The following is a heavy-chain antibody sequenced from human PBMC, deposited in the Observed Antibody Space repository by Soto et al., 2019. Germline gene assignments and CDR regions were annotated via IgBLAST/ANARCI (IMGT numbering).Heavy chain of an antibody. Sequence: SQTLSLTCDISGDSVSSSSAAWNWIRQSPSRGLEWLGRTYYRSKWIHEYTVSMESRITINPDTSKNQFSLHIYSVTPEDTAVYYCARTPDCTNGVCSAGFDYWGQGTLVTVSS. CDR3: ARTPDCTNGVCSAGFDY. D-gene: IGHD2-8*01. CDR2: TYYRSKWIH. CDR1: GDSVSSSSAA. J-gene: IGHJ4*02. V-gene: IGHV6-1*01.